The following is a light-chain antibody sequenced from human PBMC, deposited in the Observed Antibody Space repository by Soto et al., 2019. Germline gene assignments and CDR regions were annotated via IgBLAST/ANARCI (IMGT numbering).Light chain of an antibody. CDR1: QSISSW. CDR3: QQYNSYSPT. Sequence: DIQMTQSPSTLSASVGDRVTITCRASQSISSWLAWYQQKPGKAPKLLIYDASRLESRVPSRFSGSGSRIAFTLTISTPQPDDFATYYCQQYNSYSPTFGKGTKLEIK. CDR2: DAS. J-gene: IGKJ2*01. V-gene: IGKV1-5*01.